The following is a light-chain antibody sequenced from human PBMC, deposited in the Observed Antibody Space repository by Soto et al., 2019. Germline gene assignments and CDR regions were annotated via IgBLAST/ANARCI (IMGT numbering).Light chain of an antibody. J-gene: IGKJ3*01. CDR1: QTLTTY. V-gene: IGKV3-11*01. CDR2: DAS. CDR3: QQRTNWPPFT. Sequence: EIVLTQSPATLSLSPGQRATLSCRASQTLTTYLAWYQQKPGQAPRLLIYDASNRATGVPARFSGSGSGTDFPLTINSLEPEDFAVYSCQQRTNWPPFTFGPGTKVEIK.